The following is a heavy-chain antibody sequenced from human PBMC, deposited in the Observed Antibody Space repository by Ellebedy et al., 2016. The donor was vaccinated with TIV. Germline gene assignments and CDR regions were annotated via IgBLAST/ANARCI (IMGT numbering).Heavy chain of an antibody. D-gene: IGHD5-12*01. CDR3: ARGYSGYDLRFDY. CDR2: IYYSGST. V-gene: IGHV4-59*01. Sequence: MPSETLSLTCTVSGGSISSYYWSWIRQPPGKGLEWIGYIYYSGSTNYNPSLKSRVTISVDTSKNQFSLNLSSVTAADTAVYYCARGYSGYDLRFDYWGQGTLVTVSS. J-gene: IGHJ4*02. CDR1: GGSISSYY.